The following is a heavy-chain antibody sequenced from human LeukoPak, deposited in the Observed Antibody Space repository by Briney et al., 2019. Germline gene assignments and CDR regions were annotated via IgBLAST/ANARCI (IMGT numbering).Heavy chain of an antibody. Sequence: GGSLRLSCAVSGFTSGIYAVSWVRQAPGKGLEWVSAFSGGGDSYYADSVRGRFTISRDNSKKILYLQMNSLRAEDTAVYYCGREVERHFDLKYWGQGTLVTVSS. CDR2: FSGGGDS. CDR3: GREVERHFDLKY. CDR1: GFTSGIYA. D-gene: IGHD2/OR15-2a*01. V-gene: IGHV3-23*01. J-gene: IGHJ4*02.